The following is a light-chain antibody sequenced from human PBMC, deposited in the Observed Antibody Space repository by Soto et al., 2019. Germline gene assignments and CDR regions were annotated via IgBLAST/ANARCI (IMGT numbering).Light chain of an antibody. J-gene: IGLJ1*01. CDR2: EVS. V-gene: IGLV2-14*01. CDR3: CSYTTGSTLV. Sequence: QSALAQPASVSGSPGQSITISCTGTSTDIGTYYHVSWYRQHPGKVPQLIIYEVSNRPSGLSNRFSGSKSGNAASLTISGLQAEDEADYYCCSYTTGSTLVLGTGTKVTVL. CDR1: STDIGTYYH.